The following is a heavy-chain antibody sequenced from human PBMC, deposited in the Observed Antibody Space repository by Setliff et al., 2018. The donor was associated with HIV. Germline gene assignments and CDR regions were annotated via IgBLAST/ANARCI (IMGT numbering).Heavy chain of an antibody. Sequence: ASVKVSCKASGYTFTGNSDYYLHWVRQAPGQGPEWMGWINPYSGGTLYAQKFHGRVTMTRDTSVNTAYMELSSLTFDDTATYYCARGGCNTDRCYASWLDPWGQGTLVTVSS. CDR1: GYTFTGNSDYY. V-gene: IGHV1-2*02. J-gene: IGHJ5*02. CDR2: INPYSGGT. D-gene: IGHD2-15*01. CDR3: ARGGCNTDRCYASWLDP.